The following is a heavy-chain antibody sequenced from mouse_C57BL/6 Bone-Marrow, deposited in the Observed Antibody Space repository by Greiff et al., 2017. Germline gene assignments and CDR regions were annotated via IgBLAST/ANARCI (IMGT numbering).Heavy chain of an antibody. Sequence: QVQLQQSGAELVRPGTSVKVSCKASGYAFTNYLIEWVKQRPGQGLEWIGVINPGSGGTNYNEKFKGKATLTADKSSSTAYMQLSSLTSEDSAVYFCARDGYYEDYYAMDYWGQGTSVTVSS. CDR1: GYAFTNYL. J-gene: IGHJ4*01. CDR3: ARDGYYEDYYAMDY. V-gene: IGHV1-54*01. D-gene: IGHD2-3*01. CDR2: INPGSGGT.